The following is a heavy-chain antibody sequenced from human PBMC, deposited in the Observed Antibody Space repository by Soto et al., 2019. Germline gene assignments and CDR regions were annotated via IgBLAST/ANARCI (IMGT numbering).Heavy chain of an antibody. V-gene: IGHV3-23*01. J-gene: IGHJ6*02. Sequence: GGSLRLSCAASGFTFSSYAMSWVRQAPGKGLEWVSAISGSGGSTYYADSVKGRFTISRDNSKNTLYLQMNSLRAEDTAVYYCAKVGTIFGVVYGMDVWGQGTTVTVSS. CDR1: GFTFSSYA. CDR2: ISGSGGST. D-gene: IGHD3-3*01. CDR3: AKVGTIFGVVYGMDV.